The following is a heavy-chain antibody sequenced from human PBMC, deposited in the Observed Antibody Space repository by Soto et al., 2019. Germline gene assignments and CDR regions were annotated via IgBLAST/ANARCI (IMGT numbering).Heavy chain of an antibody. CDR1: GYSFTSYW. CDR3: ARIAGYYDSSGYQTPIITAFDI. V-gene: IGHV5-51*01. Sequence: GESLKISCKGSGYSFTSYWIGWVRQMPGKGLEWMGIIYPGDSDTRYSPSFQGQVTISADKSTSTAYLQWSSLKASDTAMYYCARIAGYYDSSGYQTPIITAFDIWGQGTMVTVSS. J-gene: IGHJ3*02. D-gene: IGHD3-22*01. CDR2: IYPGDSDT.